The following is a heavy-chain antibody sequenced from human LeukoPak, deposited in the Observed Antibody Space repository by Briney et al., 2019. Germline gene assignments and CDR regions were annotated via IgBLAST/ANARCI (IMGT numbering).Heavy chain of an antibody. CDR2: ISYDGSNK. D-gene: IGHD6-13*01. J-gene: IGHJ4*02. CDR1: GFTFSSYG. CDR3: AKDGLAAADTIAY. V-gene: IGHV3-30*18. Sequence: GGSLRLSCAASGFTFSSYGMHWVRQAPGKGLEWVAVISYDGSNKYYADSVKGRFTISRDNSKNTLYLQMNSLRAEDTAVYYCAKDGLAAADTIAYWGQGTLVTVSS.